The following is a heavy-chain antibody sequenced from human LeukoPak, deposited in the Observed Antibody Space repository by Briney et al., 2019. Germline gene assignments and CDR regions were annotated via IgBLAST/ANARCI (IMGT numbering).Heavy chain of an antibody. V-gene: IGHV1-69*13. D-gene: IGHD2-8*01. J-gene: IGHJ4*02. Sequence: SVTVSCKASGGTFSSYAISRVRQAPGQGLEWMGGIIPIFGTANYAQKFQGRVTITADESTSTAYMELSSLRSEDTAVYYCARDLGYCTNGVCYPRHFDYWGQGTLVTVSS. CDR2: IIPIFGTA. CDR1: GGTFSSYA. CDR3: ARDLGYCTNGVCYPRHFDY.